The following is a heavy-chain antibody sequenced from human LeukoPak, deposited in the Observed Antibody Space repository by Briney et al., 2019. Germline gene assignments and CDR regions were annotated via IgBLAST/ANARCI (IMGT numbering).Heavy chain of an antibody. CDR1: GGSISSSSYY. CDR2: IYYSGST. Sequence: PSETLSLTCTVSGGSISSSSYYWGWIRQPPGKGLEWIGSIYYSGSTYYNPSLKSRVTISVGTSKNQFSLKLSSVTAADTAVYYCARGFNAYSSSWYGRFFDYWGQGTLVTVSS. CDR3: ARGFNAYSSSWYGRFFDY. D-gene: IGHD6-13*01. V-gene: IGHV4-39*01. J-gene: IGHJ4*02.